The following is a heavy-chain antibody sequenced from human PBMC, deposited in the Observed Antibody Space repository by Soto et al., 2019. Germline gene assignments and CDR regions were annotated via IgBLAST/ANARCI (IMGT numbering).Heavy chain of an antibody. Sequence: EVQLVESGGGLVKPGGSLRLSCAASGFTFSDHYMDWVRQAPGKGLEWVGRIRNRRNSYTTEYAASVKGRFIISRDDSKNLLFLQMNSLKTEDTAVYHCARSTVSTTPYYSDYWGQGTLVTVSS. CDR3: ARSTVSTTPYYSDY. CDR2: IRNRRNSYTT. J-gene: IGHJ4*02. V-gene: IGHV3-72*01. D-gene: IGHD4-17*01. CDR1: GFTFSDHY.